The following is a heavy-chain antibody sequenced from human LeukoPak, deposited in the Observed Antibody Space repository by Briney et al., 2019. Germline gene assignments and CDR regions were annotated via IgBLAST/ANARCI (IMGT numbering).Heavy chain of an antibody. V-gene: IGHV4-61*01. D-gene: IGHD3-10*01. CDR2: IYYSAST. J-gene: IGHJ4*02. Sequence: SETLSLTCTVSGGSVSSAYYYWTWIRRPPGKGLEWIGYIYYSASTKYNPSLKSRVTISVDTSKNQFSLKLNSVTAADTAVYFCVRGVYGSGSHYFDYWDQGTLVTVSS. CDR1: GGSVSSAYYY. CDR3: VRGVYGSGSHYFDY.